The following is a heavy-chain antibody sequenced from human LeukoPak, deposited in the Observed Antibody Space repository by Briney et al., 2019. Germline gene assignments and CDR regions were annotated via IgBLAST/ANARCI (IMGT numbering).Heavy chain of an antibody. J-gene: IGHJ5*02. CDR2: IIPILGIA. D-gene: IGHD3-10*01. CDR3: ARDKVTMVRGVIKLDP. CDR1: GGTFSSYA. Sequence: SVKVSCKASGGTFSSYAISWVRQAPGQGLEWMGRIIPILGIANYAQKFQGRVTITADKSTSTAYMERSSLRSEDTAVYYCARDKVTMVRGVIKLDPWGQGTLVTVSS. V-gene: IGHV1-69*04.